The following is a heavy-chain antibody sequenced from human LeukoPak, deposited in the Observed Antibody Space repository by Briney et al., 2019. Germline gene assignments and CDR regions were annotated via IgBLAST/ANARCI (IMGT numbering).Heavy chain of an antibody. CDR3: ARDRHVYDSSDQRGPFDP. CDR2: ISAYNGNT. D-gene: IGHD3-22*01. J-gene: IGHJ5*02. Sequence: ASVKVSCKASGYTFTSYGISWVRQAPGQGLEWMGWISAYNGNTNYAQTLQGRVTMTTDTSTSTAYKELRSLRSDDTAVYYCARDRHVYDSSDQRGPFDPWGQGTLVTVSS. CDR1: GYTFTSYG. V-gene: IGHV1-18*01.